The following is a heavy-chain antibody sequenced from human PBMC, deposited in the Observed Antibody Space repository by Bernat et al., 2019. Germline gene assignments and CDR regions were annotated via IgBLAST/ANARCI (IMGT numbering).Heavy chain of an antibody. CDR1: GYTFTGYY. V-gene: IGHV1-2*04. J-gene: IGHJ3*02. CDR2: INPNSGGT. D-gene: IGHD3-16*01. Sequence: QVQLVQSGAEVKKPGASVKVSCKASGYTFTGYYMHWVRQAPGQGLEWMGWINPNSGGTNYAQKFQGWVTMTRDTSISTAYMELSRLRSDDTAVYYCARAAPAITSGGDDAFDIWGQGTMVTVSS. CDR3: ARAAPAITSGGDDAFDI.